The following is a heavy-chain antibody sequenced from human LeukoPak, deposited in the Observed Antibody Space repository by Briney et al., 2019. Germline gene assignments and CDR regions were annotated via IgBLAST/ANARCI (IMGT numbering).Heavy chain of an antibody. D-gene: IGHD6-13*01. Sequence: EASVKVSCKASGGTFSSYAISWVQQAPGQGLEWMGGIIPIFGTANYAQKFQGRVTITADESTSTAYMELSSLRSEDTAVYYCARATYSSSWSVEWYFDLWGRGTLVTVSS. CDR2: IIPIFGTA. CDR3: ARATYSSSWSVEWYFDL. CDR1: GGTFSSYA. J-gene: IGHJ2*01. V-gene: IGHV1-69*13.